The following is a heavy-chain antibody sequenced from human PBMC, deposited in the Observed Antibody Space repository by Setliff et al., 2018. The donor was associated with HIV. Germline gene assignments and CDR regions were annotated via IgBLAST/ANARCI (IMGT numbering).Heavy chain of an antibody. Sequence: SETLSLTCAVYGGPLSGHYWSWIRQPPGQGLEWIGETSHSGKTNYNPSLKSRVTISVDTSKNQFSLKLTSVTAADTAVYYCVTSSSWSSRLNFWGPGMLVTVSA. J-gene: IGHJ4*02. CDR1: GGPLSGHY. V-gene: IGHV4-34*01. CDR2: TSHSGKT. D-gene: IGHD2-2*01. CDR3: VTSSSWSSRLNF.